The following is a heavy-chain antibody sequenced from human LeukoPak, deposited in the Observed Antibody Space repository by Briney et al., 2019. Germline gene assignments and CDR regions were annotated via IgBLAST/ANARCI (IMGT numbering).Heavy chain of an antibody. V-gene: IGHV3-48*04. CDR3: ARDYSGGYGGNSDY. CDR2: ISSSSSTI. D-gene: IGHD4-23*01. Sequence: GGSLRLSCAASGFTFSSYNMNWVRQAPGKGLEWVSYISSSSSTIYYADSVKGRFTISRDNAKNSLYLQMNSLRAEDTAVYYCARDYSGGYGGNSDYWGQGTLVTVSS. J-gene: IGHJ4*02. CDR1: GFTFSSYN.